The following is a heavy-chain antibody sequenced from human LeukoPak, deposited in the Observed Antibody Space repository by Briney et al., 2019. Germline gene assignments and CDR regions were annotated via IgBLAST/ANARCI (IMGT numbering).Heavy chain of an antibody. D-gene: IGHD4-17*01. J-gene: IGHJ6*02. V-gene: IGHV1-18*01. Sequence: ASVKVSFKASGYTFTSYGISWVRQAPGQGLEWMGWISAYNGNTNYAQKLQGRVTMTTDTSTSTAYMELRSLRSDDTAVYYCARARGTTVTMGYYYYGMDVWGQGTTVTVSS. CDR1: GYTFTSYG. CDR3: ARARGTTVTMGYYYYGMDV. CDR2: ISAYNGNT.